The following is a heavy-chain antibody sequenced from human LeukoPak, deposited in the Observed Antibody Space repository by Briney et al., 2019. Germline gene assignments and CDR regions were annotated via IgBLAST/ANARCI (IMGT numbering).Heavy chain of an antibody. D-gene: IGHD3-9*01. V-gene: IGHV3-23*01. CDR2: ITGSGGNT. CDR3: AKWGDYDVLTGYYVSDY. Sequence: GGSLRLSCAASGFTFSNYAMSWVSQAPGKGLEWVSAITGSGGNTYYADSVKGRFTISRDNSKNTVFLQMNRLRAEDTAVYYCAKWGDYDVLTGYYVSDYWGQGTLVTVSS. CDR1: GFTFSNYA. J-gene: IGHJ4*02.